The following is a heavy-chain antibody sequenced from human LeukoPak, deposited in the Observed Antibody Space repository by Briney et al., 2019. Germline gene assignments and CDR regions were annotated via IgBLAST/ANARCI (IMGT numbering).Heavy chain of an antibody. D-gene: IGHD2-2*01. V-gene: IGHV4-39*07. CDR3: AKMFNADVYFEY. CDR2: IFYSGST. CDR1: SGSISTSNYY. Sequence: SETLSLTCTVSSGSISTSNYYWGWVRQPPGKALEWIGNIFYSGSTYYSPSLKSRVTISLDTSRNQFSLKLNSVTAADTAVYYRAKMFNADVYFEYWGQGILVTVSS. J-gene: IGHJ4*02.